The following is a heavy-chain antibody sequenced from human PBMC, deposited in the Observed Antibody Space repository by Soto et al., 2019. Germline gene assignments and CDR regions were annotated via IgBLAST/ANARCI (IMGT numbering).Heavy chain of an antibody. V-gene: IGHV3-15*01. Sequence: GGSLRLSCAASGFTFSNAWMSWVRQAPGKGLEWVGRIKSKTDGGTTDYAAPVKGRFTISGDDSKNTLYLQMNSLKTEDTAVYYCTTESMFGGGDPRGPILASDYWGQGTLVTVSS. D-gene: IGHD2-21*02. J-gene: IGHJ4*02. CDR3: TTESMFGGGDPRGPILASDY. CDR2: IKSKTDGGTT. CDR1: GFTFSNAW.